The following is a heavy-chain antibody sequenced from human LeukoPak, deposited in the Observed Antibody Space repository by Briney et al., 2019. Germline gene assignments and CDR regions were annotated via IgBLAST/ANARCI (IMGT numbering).Heavy chain of an antibody. J-gene: IGHJ4*02. CDR3: ARGATPIVVVPAAISPRAAAAGGVFDH. CDR1: GYSISSGYY. CDR2: IYHSGST. Sequence: SETLSLTCTVSGYSISSGYYWGWIRQPPGKGLEWIGSIYHSGSTYYNPSLKSRVTISVDTSKNQFSLKLSSVTAADTAVYYCARGATPIVVVPAAISPRAAAAGGVFDHWGQGTLVTVSS. V-gene: IGHV4-38-2*02. D-gene: IGHD2-2*01.